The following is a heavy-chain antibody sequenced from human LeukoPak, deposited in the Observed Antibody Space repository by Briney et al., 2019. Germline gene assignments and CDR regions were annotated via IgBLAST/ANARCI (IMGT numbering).Heavy chain of an antibody. CDR1: GGTFSSYA. J-gene: IGHJ6*02. Sequence: SVKVSCKASGGTFSSYAISWVRQAPGQGLEWVGGIIPIFGTANYAQKFQGRVTITTDESTSTAYMELSSLRSEDTPVYYSARDHRYSYGPTYYYYFGMDVWGQGTTVTVSS. CDR3: ARDHRYSYGPTYYYYFGMDV. D-gene: IGHD5-18*01. V-gene: IGHV1-69*05. CDR2: IIPIFGTA.